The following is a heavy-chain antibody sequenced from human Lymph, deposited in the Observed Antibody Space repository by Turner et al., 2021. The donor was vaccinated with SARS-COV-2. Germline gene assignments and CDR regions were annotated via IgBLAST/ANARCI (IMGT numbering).Heavy chain of an antibody. CDR3: ARQTVNNWVDP. Sequence: QVQLQESGPRLVKPLETLSLTCTVSGGSMNNNYWSWIRQPPGKRLEWIGFIFYRGSTKYSPSLKSRVTISVDTSENQVSLKLTSVTAADTAIYYCARQTVNNWVDPWGQGTLVTVTS. J-gene: IGHJ5*02. CDR1: GGSMNNNY. D-gene: IGHD2-21*02. V-gene: IGHV4-59*01. CDR2: IFYRGST.